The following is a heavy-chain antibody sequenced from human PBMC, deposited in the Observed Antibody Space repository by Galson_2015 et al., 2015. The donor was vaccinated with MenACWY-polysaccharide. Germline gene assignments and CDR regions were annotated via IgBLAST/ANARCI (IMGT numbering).Heavy chain of an antibody. CDR3: ARDSLSTVTTRPGY. Sequence: QFGAEVIKPGASVKVSCTAYGSTFPSYGVSWVRRTPGQGLEWMGWISVYNGNTKYAQYVQGVVTLTASTSTSTAYMELRSLRSDDTAVYYCARDSLSTVTTRPGYRGQGTLVTVSS. D-gene: IGHD4-17*01. CDR2: ISVYNGNT. CDR1: GSTFPSYG. J-gene: IGHJ4*02. V-gene: IGHV1-18*01.